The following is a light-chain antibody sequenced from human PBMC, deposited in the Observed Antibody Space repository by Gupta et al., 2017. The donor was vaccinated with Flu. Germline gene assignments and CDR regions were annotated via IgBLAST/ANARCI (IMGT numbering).Light chain of an antibody. CDR1: SSDVGGYNL. CDR3: CSYIGGSSWV. Sequence: SSDVGGYNLVSWYQHHPARAPKLMIYEVRKRPSGVSSRFSDSKSGNTASLTISGLQAEDEADYYCCSYIGGSSWVFGGGTKLTVL. V-gene: IGLV2-23*02. J-gene: IGLJ3*02. CDR2: EVR.